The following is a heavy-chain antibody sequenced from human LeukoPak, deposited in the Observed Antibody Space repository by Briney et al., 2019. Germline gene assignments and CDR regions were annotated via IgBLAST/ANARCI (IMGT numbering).Heavy chain of an antibody. CDR2: LYSGGST. CDR3: ARGYYDFWSGGGYYYGMDV. J-gene: IGHJ6*02. D-gene: IGHD3-3*01. V-gene: IGHV3-66*01. CDR1: GFTVSSNY. Sequence: QPGGSLRLSCAASGFTVSSNYMSWVRQAPGKGLEWVSVLYSGGSTYYADSVKGRFTISRDNSKNTLYLQMNSLRAEDTAVYYCARGYYDFWSGGGYYYGMDVWGQGTTVTVSS.